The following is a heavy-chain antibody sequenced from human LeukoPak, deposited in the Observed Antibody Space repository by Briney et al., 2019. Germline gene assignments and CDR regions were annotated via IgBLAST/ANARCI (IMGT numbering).Heavy chain of an antibody. Sequence: QPGRSLRLSCAASEFTFSTYGMHWVRRAPGKGLVWVSRISTDGSVTSYADSVKGRFTISRDNAKNTMYLQMNSLRAEDTAVYYCARIGGSGSYSGHYFDHWGQGTLVTVSS. J-gene: IGHJ4*02. CDR3: ARIGGSGSYSGHYFDH. V-gene: IGHV3-74*01. CDR1: EFTFSTYG. CDR2: ISTDGSVT. D-gene: IGHD3-10*01.